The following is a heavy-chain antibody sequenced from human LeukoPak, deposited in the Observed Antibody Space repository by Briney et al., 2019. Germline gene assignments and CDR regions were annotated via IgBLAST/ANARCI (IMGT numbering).Heavy chain of an antibody. CDR2: ISYDGSNK. Sequence: GRSLRLSCAASGFTFSSYGMHWVRQAPGKGLEWVAVISYDGSNKYYADSVKGRFTISRDNSKNTLYLQMNSLRAEDTAVYYCAKDGGFGESPPTPMDVWGQGTTVTVSS. CDR3: AKDGGFGESPPTPMDV. J-gene: IGHJ6*02. D-gene: IGHD3-10*01. V-gene: IGHV3-30*18. CDR1: GFTFSSYG.